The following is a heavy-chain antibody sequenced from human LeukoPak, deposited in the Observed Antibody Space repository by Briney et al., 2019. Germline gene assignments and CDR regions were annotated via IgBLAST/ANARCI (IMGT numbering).Heavy chain of an antibody. CDR3: GRHLWAINTFYFDN. D-gene: IGHD2-21*01. Sequence: SETLSLTCTVSGGSISSTSDHWGWIRQPPGKGLEWITSFYYSGSTQYNPSLKSRVTTSIDTSKNQFSLKLSSVTAADTAVYYCGRHLWAINTFYFDNWGQGTLVTVSS. CDR1: GGSISSTSDH. V-gene: IGHV4-39*01. CDR2: FYYSGST. J-gene: IGHJ4*02.